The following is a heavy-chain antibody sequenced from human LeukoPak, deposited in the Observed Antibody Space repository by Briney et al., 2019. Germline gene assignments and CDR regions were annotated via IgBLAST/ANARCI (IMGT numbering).Heavy chain of an antibody. CDR3: AREIAARPHYYYYYMDV. D-gene: IGHD6-6*01. CDR1: GGSISSSSYY. V-gene: IGHV4-39*07. J-gene: IGHJ6*03. CDR2: IYYSGST. Sequence: SETLSLTCTVSGGSISSSSYYWGWIRQPPGKGLEWIGSIYYSGSTYYNPSLKSRVTISVDTSKNQFSLKLSSVTAADTAVYYCAREIAARPHYYYYYMDVWGKGTTVTVSS.